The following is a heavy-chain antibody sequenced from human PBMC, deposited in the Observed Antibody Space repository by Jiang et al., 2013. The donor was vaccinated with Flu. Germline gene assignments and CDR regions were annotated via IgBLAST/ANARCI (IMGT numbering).Heavy chain of an antibody. D-gene: IGHD3-22*01. Sequence: SLTCTVSGGSISSSSYYWGWIRQPPGKGLEWIGSIYYSGSTYYNPSLKSRVTISVDTSKNQFSLKLSSVTAADTAVYYCARHLVVIADWGQGTLVTVSS. CDR1: GGSISSSSYY. CDR2: IYYSGST. V-gene: IGHV4-39*01. CDR3: ARHLVVIAD. J-gene: IGHJ4*02.